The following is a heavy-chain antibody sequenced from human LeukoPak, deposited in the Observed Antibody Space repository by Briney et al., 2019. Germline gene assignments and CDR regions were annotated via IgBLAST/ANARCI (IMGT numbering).Heavy chain of an antibody. Sequence: GSVKVSCKASGYTFTSYYMHWVRQAPGQGLEWMGIINPSGGSTSYAQKFQGRVTMTRDTSISTAYMELSRLRSDDTAVYYCARGAAAGIGFDYWGQGTLVTVSS. CDR2: INPSGGST. CDR1: GYTFTSYY. CDR3: ARGAAAGIGFDY. J-gene: IGHJ4*02. V-gene: IGHV1-46*03. D-gene: IGHD6-13*01.